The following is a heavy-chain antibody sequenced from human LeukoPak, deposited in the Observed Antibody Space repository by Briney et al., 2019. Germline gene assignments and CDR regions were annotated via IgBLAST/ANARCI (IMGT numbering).Heavy chain of an antibody. Sequence: PSETLSLTCSVSDDSITSTLFYWVWIRQAPGKGLESIGTINYSGATYYNPSLRSRVSMSMDASKRQFSLKLTSVTVADMAVYFCAREWASGGNSLDYWGRGTLVSVSS. V-gene: IGHV4-39*07. D-gene: IGHD4-23*01. CDR2: INYSGAT. J-gene: IGHJ4*02. CDR1: DDSITSTLFY. CDR3: AREWASGGNSLDY.